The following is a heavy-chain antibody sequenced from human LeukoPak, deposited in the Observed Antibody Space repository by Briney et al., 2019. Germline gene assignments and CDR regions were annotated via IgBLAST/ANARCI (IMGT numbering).Heavy chain of an antibody. D-gene: IGHD5-18*01. Sequence: SVKVSCKASGGTFSSYPISWVRQAPGQGLEWMGGIIPIFGTPNYAQKFQGRVTITADESTSTAYLELSRLRSEDTAVYYCARDAGDTAMVPMYYFDYWGQGTLVTVSS. CDR2: IIPIFGTP. V-gene: IGHV1-69*13. CDR3: ARDAGDTAMVPMYYFDY. J-gene: IGHJ4*02. CDR1: GGTFSSYP.